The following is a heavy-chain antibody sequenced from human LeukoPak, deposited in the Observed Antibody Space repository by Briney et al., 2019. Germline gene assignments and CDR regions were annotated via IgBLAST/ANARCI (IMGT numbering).Heavy chain of an antibody. V-gene: IGHV4-34*01. CDR2: INHSGRT. CDR3: AGESYSGIDY. D-gene: IGHD5-18*01. Sequence: IPSETLSLTCAVYGGSFSGYYWSWIRQPPGKGLEWIGEINHSGRTNYNPSLKSRVTISVDTSKNQFSLKLSSVTAADTAVYYCAGESYSGIDYWGQGTLVTVSS. J-gene: IGHJ4*02. CDR1: GGSFSGYY.